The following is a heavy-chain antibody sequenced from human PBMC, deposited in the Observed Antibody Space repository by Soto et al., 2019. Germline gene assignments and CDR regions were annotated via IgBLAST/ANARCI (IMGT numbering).Heavy chain of an antibody. CDR2: ISAYNGNT. D-gene: IGHD2-21*02. CDR3: ARDLDGAVVVTAGLDY. Sequence: ASVKVSCKASGYTFTSYGISWVRQAPGQGLEWMGWISAYNGNTNYAQKLQGRVTMTTDTSTSTAYMELRSLRSDDTAVYYCARDLDGAVVVTAGLDYWGQGTLVTVSS. V-gene: IGHV1-18*01. CDR1: GYTFTSYG. J-gene: IGHJ4*02.